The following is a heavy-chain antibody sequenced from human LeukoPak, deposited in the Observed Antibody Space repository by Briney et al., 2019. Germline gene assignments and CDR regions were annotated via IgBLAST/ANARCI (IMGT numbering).Heavy chain of an antibody. CDR2: IYTSGST. J-gene: IGHJ4*02. CDR1: GGSISSYY. D-gene: IGHD3-3*01. V-gene: IGHV4-4*07. Sequence: KASETLSLTCTVSGGSISSYYWSWIRQPAGKGLEWIGRIYTSGSTNYNPSLKSRVTMSVDTSKNQFSLKLSSVTAADTAVYYCARRREGYYDFWSGRKMKHGYWGQGTLVTVSS. CDR3: ARRREGYYDFWSGRKMKHGY.